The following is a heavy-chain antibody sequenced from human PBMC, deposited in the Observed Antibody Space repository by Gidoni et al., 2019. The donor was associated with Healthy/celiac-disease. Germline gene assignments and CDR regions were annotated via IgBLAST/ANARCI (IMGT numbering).Heavy chain of an antibody. Sequence: EAQLVQSGAAGTKPGEALCISCEGSDSRFTSHWISWVRQMPGKGLGWMGRIDPSDSYTNSSPSVQGHVTISAYRSNCTAYLQWSSLKASDTAMYYYATIPVGAILSPYWGQGTLVTVSS. V-gene: IGHV5-10-1*03. J-gene: IGHJ4*02. D-gene: IGHD1-26*01. CDR3: ATIPVGAILSPY. CDR2: IDPSDSYT. CDR1: DSRFTSHW.